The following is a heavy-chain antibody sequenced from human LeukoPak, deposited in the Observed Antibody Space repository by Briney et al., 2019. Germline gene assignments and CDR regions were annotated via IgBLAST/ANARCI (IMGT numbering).Heavy chain of an antibody. D-gene: IGHD3-22*01. J-gene: IGHJ4*02. CDR2: ISSSGSTI. CDR1: GFTFSDYY. CDR3: ARDHRFPPHCDGSGYSSQRSLGAFDY. V-gene: IGHV3-11*04. Sequence: AGGSLRLSCAASGFTFSDYYMGWIRQAPGKGLEWVSYISSSGSTIYYADSVKGRFTISRDNAKNSLYLQMNCLRAEDTAVYYCARDHRFPPHCDGSGYSSQRSLGAFDYWGQETLVTVSS.